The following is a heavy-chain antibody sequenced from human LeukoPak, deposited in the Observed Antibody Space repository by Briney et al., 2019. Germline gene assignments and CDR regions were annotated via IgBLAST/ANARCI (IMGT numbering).Heavy chain of an antibody. V-gene: IGHV4-34*01. CDR3: ARGPDPGGSGWYGGYYYGMDV. CDR2: INHSGST. J-gene: IGHJ6*02. Sequence: SETLSLTCAVYGGSFSGYYWSWIRQPPGKGLEWIGEINHSGSTNYNPSLKSRVTISVDTSKNQFSLKLSSVTAADTAVYYCARGPDPGGSGWYGGYYYGMDVWGQGTTVTVSS. D-gene: IGHD6-19*01. CDR1: GGSFSGYY.